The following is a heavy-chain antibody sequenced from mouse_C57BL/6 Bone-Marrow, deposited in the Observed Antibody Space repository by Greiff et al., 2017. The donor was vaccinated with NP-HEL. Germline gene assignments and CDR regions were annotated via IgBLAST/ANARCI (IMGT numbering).Heavy chain of an antibody. CDR1: GFTFSDYG. CDR3: ARRWLAY. Sequence: EVKVEESGGGLVKPGGSLKLSCAASGFTFSDYGMHWVRQAPEKGLEWVAYISSGSSTIYYADTVKGRFTISRDNAKNTLFLQMTSLRSEDTAMYYCARRWLAYWGQGTLVTVSA. J-gene: IGHJ3*01. V-gene: IGHV5-17*01. CDR2: ISSGSSTI.